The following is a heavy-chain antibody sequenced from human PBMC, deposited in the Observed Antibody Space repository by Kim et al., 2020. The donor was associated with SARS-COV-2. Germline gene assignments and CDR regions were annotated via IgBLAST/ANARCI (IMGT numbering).Heavy chain of an antibody. Sequence: GGSLRLSCAASGFTFSSYGMHWVRQAPGKGLEWVAVISYDGSNKYYADSVKGRFTISRDNSKNTLYLQMNSLRAEDTAVYYCAKDRSSSWGLEAFDIWGQGTMVTLSS. CDR1: GFTFSSYG. CDR3: AKDRSSSWGLEAFDI. CDR2: ISYDGSNK. J-gene: IGHJ3*02. V-gene: IGHV3-30*18. D-gene: IGHD6-13*01.